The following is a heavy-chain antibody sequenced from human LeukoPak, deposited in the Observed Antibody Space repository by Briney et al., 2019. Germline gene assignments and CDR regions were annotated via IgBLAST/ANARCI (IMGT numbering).Heavy chain of an antibody. CDR2: HYYSGSA. CDR3: ARHRACCHLDW. CDR1: GASINSSGYY. Sequence: SETLSLTCTVSGASINSSGYYWVWIRQPPGKGLEWIGSHYYSGSAHYTPSLKSRVTISVDTSKNHFTLKLNSVTAADTAVYYCARHRACCHLDWWGQATLVTDSS. J-gene: IGHJ4*02. V-gene: IGHV4-39*01.